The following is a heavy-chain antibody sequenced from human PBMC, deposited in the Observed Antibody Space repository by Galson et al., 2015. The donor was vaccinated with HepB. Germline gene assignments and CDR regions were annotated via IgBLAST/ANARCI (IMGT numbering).Heavy chain of an antibody. CDR1: GFTFSSYG. CDR3: AKDAGGWWLLSSTMDV. D-gene: IGHD2-21*02. CDR2: ISYDGSNK. J-gene: IGHJ6*02. Sequence: SLRLSCAASGFTFSSYGMHWVRQAPGKGLEWVTVISYDGSNKYYADSVKGRFTISRDNSKNTLYLQMNSLRLEDTAVYYCAKDAGGWWLLSSTMDVWGQGTTATVSS. V-gene: IGHV3-30*18.